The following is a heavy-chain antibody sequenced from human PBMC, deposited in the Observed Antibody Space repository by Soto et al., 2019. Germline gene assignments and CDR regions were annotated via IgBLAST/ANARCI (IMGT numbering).Heavy chain of an antibody. CDR1: GYTFTSYG. Sequence: SVKVSCKASGYTFTSYGISWVRQAPGQGLEWMGGIMPIFGTPNYAQKFRGRVTISADESTSTAYLELSSLTSDDTAVYYCARVHSSGIFYFVDPWGQGTLVTVSS. D-gene: IGHD3-10*01. CDR2: IMPIFGTP. V-gene: IGHV1-69*13. J-gene: IGHJ5*02. CDR3: ARVHSSGIFYFVDP.